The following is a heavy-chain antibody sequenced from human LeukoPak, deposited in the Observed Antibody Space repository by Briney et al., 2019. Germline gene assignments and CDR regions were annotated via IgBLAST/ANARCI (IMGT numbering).Heavy chain of an antibody. CDR3: ARDRGGWLRFFEPVFDY. J-gene: IGHJ4*02. CDR2: IKQDGSEK. V-gene: IGHV3-7*01. CDR1: GFTFSSYW. Sequence: PGGSLRLSCAASGFTFSSYWMSWVRQAPGKGLEWVAIIKQDGSEKYYVDSVKGRFTISRDNAKNSLYLQMNSLRAEDTAVYYCARDRGGWLRFFEPVFDYWGQGTLVTVSS. D-gene: IGHD5-12*01.